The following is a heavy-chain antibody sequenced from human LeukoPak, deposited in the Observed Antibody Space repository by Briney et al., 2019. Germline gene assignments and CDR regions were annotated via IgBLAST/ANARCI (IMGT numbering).Heavy chain of an antibody. V-gene: IGHV3-48*03. Sequence: GGSLRLSCAASGFTFSSYEMNWVRQAPGKGLEWVSYISSSGSTIYYADPVKGRFTISRDNAKNSLYLQMNSLRAEDTAVYYCARDTDTARALFDYWGQGTLVTVSS. CDR3: ARDTDTARALFDY. D-gene: IGHD5-18*01. CDR1: GFTFSSYE. J-gene: IGHJ4*02. CDR2: ISSSGSTI.